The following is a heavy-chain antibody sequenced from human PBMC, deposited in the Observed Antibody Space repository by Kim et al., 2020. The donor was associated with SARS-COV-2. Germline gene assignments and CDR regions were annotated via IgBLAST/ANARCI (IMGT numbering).Heavy chain of an antibody. D-gene: IGHD3-10*01. CDR1: GYTFTGYH. Sequence: ASVKVSCKASGYTFTGYHMHWVRQAPGQGLEWMGWINPNSGGTNYAQKFQGWVTMTRDTSISTAYMELSRLRSDDTAVYYCAKGRNYGSGSPGGMDVWGQGTTVTVSS. CDR3: AKGRNYGSGSPGGMDV. J-gene: IGHJ6*02. CDR2: INPNSGGT. V-gene: IGHV1-2*04.